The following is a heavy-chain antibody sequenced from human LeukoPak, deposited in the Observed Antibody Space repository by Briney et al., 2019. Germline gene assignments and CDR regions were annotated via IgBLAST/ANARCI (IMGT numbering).Heavy chain of an antibody. D-gene: IGHD4-17*01. CDR3: AGSIDYGDYDLFDY. J-gene: IGHJ4*02. Sequence: GGSLRLSCAASGFTFSSYAVSWVRQPPGKGLEWGSDISGSGGSTYYADSVKGRFTISRDNSKNTLYLQMNSLRAEDTAVYYCAGSIDYGDYDLFDYWGQGTLVTVSS. CDR1: GFTFSSYA. CDR2: ISGSGGST. V-gene: IGHV3-23*01.